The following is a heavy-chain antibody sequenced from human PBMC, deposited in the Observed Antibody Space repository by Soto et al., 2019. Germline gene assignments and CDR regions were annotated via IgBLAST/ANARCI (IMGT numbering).Heavy chain of an antibody. J-gene: IGHJ1*01. CDR3: ARGDSSGYYHKTCFLH. V-gene: IGHV1-3*01. Sequence: GASVKVSCKASGYTFTSYAMHWVRQAPGQRLEWMGWINAGNGNTKYSQKFQGRVTITRDTSMSTAYMELSRLRSDDTAVYYCARGDSSGYYHKTCFLHWGQGTLVTVSS. D-gene: IGHD3-22*01. CDR2: INAGNGNT. CDR1: GYTFTSYA.